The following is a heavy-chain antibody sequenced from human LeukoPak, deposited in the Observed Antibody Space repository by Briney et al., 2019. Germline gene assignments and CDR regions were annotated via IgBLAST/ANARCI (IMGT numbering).Heavy chain of an antibody. J-gene: IGHJ4*02. CDR1: GFTFSSYA. CDR3: ARSGIAAAGAKMGDY. CDR2: ISGSGGST. Sequence: GGSLRLSCAASGFTFSSYAMSWVRQAPGKGLEWVSAISGSGGSTYYADSVKDRFTISRDNSKNTLYLQMNSLRAEDTAVYYCARSGIAAAGAKMGDYWGQGTLVTVSS. V-gene: IGHV3-23*01. D-gene: IGHD6-13*01.